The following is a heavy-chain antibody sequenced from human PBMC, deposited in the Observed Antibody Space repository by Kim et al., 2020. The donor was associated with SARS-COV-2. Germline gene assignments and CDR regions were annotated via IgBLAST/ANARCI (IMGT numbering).Heavy chain of an antibody. J-gene: IGHJ4*02. D-gene: IGHD6-6*01. Sequence: SETLSLTCTVSGGSISSYYWSWIRQPPGKGLEWIGYIYYSGSTNYNPSLKSRVTISVDTSKNQFSLKLSSVTAADTAVYYCARDRRSYLDYWGQGTLVTVSS. CDR3: ARDRRSYLDY. CDR2: IYYSGST. CDR1: GGSISSYY. V-gene: IGHV4-59*01.